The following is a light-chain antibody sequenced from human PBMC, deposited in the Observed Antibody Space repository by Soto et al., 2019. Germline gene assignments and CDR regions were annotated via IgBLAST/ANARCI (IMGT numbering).Light chain of an antibody. CDR1: QSVSTSY. V-gene: IGKV3-20*01. CDR2: GAS. J-gene: IGKJ5*01. Sequence: ESVLTQSPGTLYLSPGQRDTLSCMASQSVSTSYFAWYQQKPGQSPRLLIYGASSRATGITDRFSGSGSGTDFTLTISRLEPEDFAGYYWQQYGSSHITFGQGTRLEIK. CDR3: QQYGSSHIT.